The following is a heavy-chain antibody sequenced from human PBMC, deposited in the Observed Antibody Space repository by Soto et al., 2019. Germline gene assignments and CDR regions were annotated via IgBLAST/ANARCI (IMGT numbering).Heavy chain of an antibody. CDR1: GGSISGYY. D-gene: IGHD3-16*01. J-gene: IGHJ4*01. V-gene: IGHV4-59*01. CDR2: IYYSGTT. Sequence: SEILSLAYSVCGGSISGYYWSWIRQPPGKGVEGIGYIYYSGTTNYNSSLKSRVTISVDTYENQFSLKLNAVTAADTAVYYCARVLGPSSHSGFDYLGQRTLVTV. CDR3: ARVLGPSSHSGFDY.